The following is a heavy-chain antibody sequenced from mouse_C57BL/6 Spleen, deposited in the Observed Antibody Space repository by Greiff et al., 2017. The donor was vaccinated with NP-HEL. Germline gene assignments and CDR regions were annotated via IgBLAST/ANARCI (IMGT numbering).Heavy chain of an antibody. D-gene: IGHD1-1*01. CDR1: GFNIKDYY. Sequence: VQLKQSGAELVRPGASVKLSCTASGFNIKDYYMHWVKQRPEQGLEWIGRIDPEDGDTEYAPKFQGKATRTADTSSNTAYLQLSSLTSEDTAVYYCTPYYYGSSPWFAYWGQGTLVTVSA. V-gene: IGHV14-1*01. CDR3: TPYYYGSSPWFAY. J-gene: IGHJ3*01. CDR2: IDPEDGDT.